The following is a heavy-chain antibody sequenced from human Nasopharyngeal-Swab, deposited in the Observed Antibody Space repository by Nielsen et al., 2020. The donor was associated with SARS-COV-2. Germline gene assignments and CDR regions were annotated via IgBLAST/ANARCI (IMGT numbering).Heavy chain of an antibody. D-gene: IGHD4-17*01. CDR2: IWYDGSNK. J-gene: IGHJ6*02. Sequence: GGSLRLSCAASSSTFSSYAMHWLRQAPGQGLEWVALIWYDGSNKYYSDSVKGRFTVSRDNSKNTLYLQMSSLTREDTAIYYCARGKDGVYYYYGMDVWGQGTTVTVSS. CDR3: ARGKDGVYYYYGMDV. V-gene: IGHV3-30*04. CDR1: SSTFSSYA.